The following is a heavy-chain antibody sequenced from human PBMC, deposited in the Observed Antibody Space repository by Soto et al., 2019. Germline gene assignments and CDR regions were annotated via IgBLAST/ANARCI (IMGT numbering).Heavy chain of an antibody. CDR2: IYWSGDE. Sequence: QGTLKESGPTLVKPTQTLTLTCSFSGFSLSTSGVGVGWIRQSPGKAPEWLALIYWSGDEHYRPSLKSRLSIIKDTSKNHVVLIMSDMDPVDTATYYCARGLATLPVFASDIWGQGTMVTVSS. J-gene: IGHJ3*02. D-gene: IGHD6-6*01. CDR1: GFSLSTSGVG. V-gene: IGHV2-5*01. CDR3: ARGLATLPVFASDI.